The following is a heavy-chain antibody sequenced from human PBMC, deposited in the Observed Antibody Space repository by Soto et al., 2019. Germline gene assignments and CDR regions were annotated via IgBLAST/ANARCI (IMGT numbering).Heavy chain of an antibody. CDR2: MYNTGST. D-gene: IGHD3-10*01. Sequence: PSETLSLTCTVSGGSISSSSYYWGWIRQPPGKGLEWIGYMYNTGSTVYNPSFKSRVTISVDTSKNQFSLKLNSVTAADTAVYYCARDARGDEAPMDYWGQGTLVTVSS. CDR3: ARDARGDEAPMDY. CDR1: GGSISSSSYY. V-gene: IGHV4-61*01. J-gene: IGHJ4*02.